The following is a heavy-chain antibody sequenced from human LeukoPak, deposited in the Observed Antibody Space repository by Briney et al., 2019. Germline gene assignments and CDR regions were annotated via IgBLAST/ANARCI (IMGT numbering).Heavy chain of an antibody. CDR3: ARDVTMIVVVNHGWFDP. V-gene: IGHV7-4-1*02. CDR2: INTNTGNP. CDR1: GYTFTSYA. Sequence: ASVKVSCKASGYTFTSYAMNWVRQAPGQGLEWMGWINTNTGNPTYAQGFTGRFVFSLDTSVSTAYLRISSLKAEDTAVYYCARDVTMIVVVNHGWFDPWGQGTLVTVSS. J-gene: IGHJ5*02. D-gene: IGHD3-22*01.